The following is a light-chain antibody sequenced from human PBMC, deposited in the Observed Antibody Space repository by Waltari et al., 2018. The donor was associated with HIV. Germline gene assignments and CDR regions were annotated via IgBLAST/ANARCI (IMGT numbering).Light chain of an antibody. J-gene: IGLJ3*02. CDR2: DVT. CDR3: CSYAGDPWV. Sequence: QSALTQPRSVSGSPGQSVTISCTGTSSDVGGYSFVSWYQQHPNKAPKLMISDVTKRPSGVPDRFSGSKSGNTASLTSSGLQAEDEADYYCCSYAGDPWVFGGGTKLTVL. CDR1: SSDVGGYSF. V-gene: IGLV2-11*01.